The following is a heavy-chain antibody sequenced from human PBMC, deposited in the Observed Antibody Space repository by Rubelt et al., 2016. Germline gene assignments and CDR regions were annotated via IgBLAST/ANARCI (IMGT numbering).Heavy chain of an antibody. J-gene: IGHJ4*02. CDR1: SSYG. V-gene: IGHV3-33*06. CDR2: IWYGGSNK. CDR3: AKDQDIVARGPFDY. Sequence: SSYGMHWVRQAPGKGLEWVAVIWYGGSNKYYADSVKGRFTISRDNSKNTLYLQMNSLRAEDTAVYYCAKDQDIVARGPFDYWGQGTLVTVSS. D-gene: IGHD5-12*01.